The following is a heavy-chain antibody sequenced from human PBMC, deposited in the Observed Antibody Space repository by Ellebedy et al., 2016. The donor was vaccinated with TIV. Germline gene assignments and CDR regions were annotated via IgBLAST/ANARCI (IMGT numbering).Heavy chain of an antibody. CDR1: GFTLRSYG. Sequence: GEFLKISXVASGFTLRSYGMNWVRQAPGKGVEWGSSISSNSRSIYYADSVCGRFTLSRDNAKNSLFLQMDSLRDDDTAFYYCARDRAIQLWSDEFDSWGQGTLVTVSS. D-gene: IGHD5-18*01. CDR2: ISSNSRSI. J-gene: IGHJ4*02. V-gene: IGHV3-21*01. CDR3: ARDRAIQLWSDEFDS.